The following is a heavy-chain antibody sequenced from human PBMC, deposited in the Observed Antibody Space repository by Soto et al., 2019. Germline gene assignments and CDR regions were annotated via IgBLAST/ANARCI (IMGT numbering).Heavy chain of an antibody. D-gene: IGHD3-10*01. CDR3: ARPRHYGSGSSVPRREKAMDV. J-gene: IGHJ6*02. Sequence: SETLSLTCTVSGGSISSNNYYWGWIRQPPGKGLEWIGSIYYSGSTYYNPSLKSRVTISADTSKNQFFLTLSSVTAADTAVYYCARPRHYGSGSSVPRREKAMDVWGQGTTVTVSS. CDR2: IYYSGST. CDR1: GGSISSNNYY. V-gene: IGHV4-39*01.